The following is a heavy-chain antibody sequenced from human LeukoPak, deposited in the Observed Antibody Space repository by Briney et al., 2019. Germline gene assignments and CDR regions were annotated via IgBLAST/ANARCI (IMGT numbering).Heavy chain of an antibody. D-gene: IGHD4-17*01. V-gene: IGHV3-21*01. Sequence: GGSLRLSCAASGFTFSSYNMNWVRQAPGKGLEWVSCISSSSNYINYADSVKGRFTISRDSAKNSLYLQMNSLRAEDTAVYYCASYDYGAFDIWGQGTMVTVSS. CDR1: GFTFSSYN. J-gene: IGHJ3*02. CDR3: ASYDYGAFDI. CDR2: ISSSSNYI.